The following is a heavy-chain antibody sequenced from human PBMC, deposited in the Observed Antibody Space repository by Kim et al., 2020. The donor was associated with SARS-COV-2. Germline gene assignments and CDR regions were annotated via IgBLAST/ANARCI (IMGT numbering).Heavy chain of an antibody. CDR1: GFTFSSYG. J-gene: IGHJ6*02. Sequence: GGSLRLSCAASGFTFSSYGMHWVRQAPGKGLEWVAVISYDGSNKYYADSVKGRFTISRDNSKNTLYLQMNSLRAEDTAVYYCAKDNWNWPYYYYGMDVWGQGTTVTVSS. D-gene: IGHD1-7*01. CDR3: AKDNWNWPYYYYGMDV. CDR2: ISYDGSNK. V-gene: IGHV3-30*18.